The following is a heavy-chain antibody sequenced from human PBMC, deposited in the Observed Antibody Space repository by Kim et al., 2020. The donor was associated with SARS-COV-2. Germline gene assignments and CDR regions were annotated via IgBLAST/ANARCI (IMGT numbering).Heavy chain of an antibody. Sequence: GGYLRLSCAASGFTFSNYAMTWVRQAPGKGLEWVSAIGCSGTTYYADSVKGRFTISRDNSKYTLYLQMNSLRAEDTAVYYCAKFSDYYGSGSIDNWFDPWGQGTLVIVSS. CDR2: IGCSGTT. J-gene: IGHJ5*02. CDR1: GFTFSNYA. D-gene: IGHD3-10*01. CDR3: AKFSDYYGSGSIDNWFDP. V-gene: IGHV3-23*01.